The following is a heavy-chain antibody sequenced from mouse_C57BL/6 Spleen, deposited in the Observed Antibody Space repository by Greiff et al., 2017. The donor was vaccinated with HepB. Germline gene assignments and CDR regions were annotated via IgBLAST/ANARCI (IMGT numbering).Heavy chain of an antibody. Sequence: VQLQQSGPELVKPGASVKISCKASGYAFSSSWMNWVKQRPGKGLEWIGRIYPGEGDTNYNGKFKGKATLTADKSSSTAYMQLSSLTSEDSAVYFCARVSNWESFAYWGKGTLVTVSA. J-gene: IGHJ3*01. D-gene: IGHD4-1*01. CDR2: IYPGEGDT. V-gene: IGHV1-82*01. CDR3: ARVSNWESFAY. CDR1: GYAFSSSW.